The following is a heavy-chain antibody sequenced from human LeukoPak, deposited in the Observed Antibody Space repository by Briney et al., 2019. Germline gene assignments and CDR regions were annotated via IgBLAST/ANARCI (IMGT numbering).Heavy chain of an antibody. D-gene: IGHD3-22*01. CDR3: ARMIYDSSGYYYLYYLDY. CDR2: ISSSSSYI. V-gene: IGHV3-21*01. CDR1: GFTFSSYS. Sequence: PGGSLRLSCAASGFTFSSYSMSWVRQAPGKGLEWVSSISSSSSYIYYADSVKGRFTISRDNAKNSLYLQMNSLRAEDTAVYYCARMIYDSSGYYYLYYLDYWGQGTLVTVSS. J-gene: IGHJ4*02.